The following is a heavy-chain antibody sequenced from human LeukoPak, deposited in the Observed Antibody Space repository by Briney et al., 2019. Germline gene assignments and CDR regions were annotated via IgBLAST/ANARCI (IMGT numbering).Heavy chain of an antibody. CDR3: ASGPNYYGSGSYYIAPSLDY. Sequence: SVKLSCKASGGTFSNCAISWVRQAPGQGLEWMGRIIPILGIANYAQKFQGRVTITADKSTSTAYMELSSLRSEDTAVYYCASGPNYYGSGSYYIAPSLDYWGQGTLVTVSS. V-gene: IGHV1-69*04. J-gene: IGHJ4*02. CDR2: IIPILGIA. D-gene: IGHD3-10*01. CDR1: GGTFSNCA.